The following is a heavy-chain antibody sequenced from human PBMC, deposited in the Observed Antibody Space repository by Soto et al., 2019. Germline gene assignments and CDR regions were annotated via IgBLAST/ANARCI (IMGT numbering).Heavy chain of an antibody. V-gene: IGHV1-69*04. J-gene: IGHJ4*02. CDR2: IIPILGIA. Sequence: ASVKVSCKASGGTFSSYTISWVRQAPGQGLEWMGRIIPILGIANYAQKFQGRVTITADKSTSTAYMELSSLRSEDTAVYYWARDSDGLEEWNERDSGSYWGGYYFDYWGQGTLVTVSS. CDR1: GGTFSSYT. CDR3: ARDSDGLEEWNERDSGSYWGGYYFDY. D-gene: IGHD1-26*01.